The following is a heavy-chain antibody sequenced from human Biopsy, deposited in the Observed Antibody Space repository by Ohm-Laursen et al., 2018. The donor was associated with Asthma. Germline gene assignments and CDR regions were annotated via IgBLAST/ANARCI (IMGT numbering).Heavy chain of an antibody. J-gene: IGHJ5*02. CDR1: GFSLRNARMD. CDR3: ARVVNYDFRSGYWFDP. V-gene: IGHV2-26*01. Sequence: TQTLTLTCTVPGFSLRNARMDVTWIRQPPGKALEWLAHIFSNDEKSYSTSLKSRITISKDTAKSQVVLTMSNMDPVDTATYYCARVVNYDFRSGYWFDPWGQGTLVTVSS. CDR2: IFSNDEK. D-gene: IGHD3-3*01.